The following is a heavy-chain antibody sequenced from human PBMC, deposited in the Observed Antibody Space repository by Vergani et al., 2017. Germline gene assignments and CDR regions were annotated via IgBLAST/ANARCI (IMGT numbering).Heavy chain of an antibody. J-gene: IGHJ6*02. CDR1: GGTFSSYT. D-gene: IGHD2-2*01. CDR2: IIPILGIA. V-gene: IGHV1-69*08. Sequence: QVQLVQSGAELKKPGSSVKVSCKASGGTFSSYTISWVRQAPGQGLEWMGRIIPILGIANYAQKLQGRVTMTTDTSTSTAYMELRSLRSDDTAVYYCARDPDIVVVPAAPYYYYYYGMDVWGQGTTVTVSS. CDR3: ARDPDIVVVPAAPYYYYYYGMDV.